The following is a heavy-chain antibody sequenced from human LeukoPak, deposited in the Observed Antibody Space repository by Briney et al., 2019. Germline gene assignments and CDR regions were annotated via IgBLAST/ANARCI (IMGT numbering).Heavy chain of an antibody. CDR1: GFTFSSYA. CDR3: AREDYYMDV. CDR2: ISYDGSNK. V-gene: IGHV3-30-3*01. J-gene: IGHJ6*03. Sequence: GGSLRLSCAASGFTFSSYAIHWVRQAPGKGLEWVAVISYDGSNKYYADSVKGRFTISRDNAKNSLYLQMNSLRAEDTAVYYCAREDYYMDVWGKGTTVTVSS.